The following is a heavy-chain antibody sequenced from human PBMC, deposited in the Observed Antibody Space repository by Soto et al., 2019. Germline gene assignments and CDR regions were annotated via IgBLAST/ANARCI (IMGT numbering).Heavy chain of an antibody. D-gene: IGHD2-2*01. Sequence: TSETLSLTCTVSGGSISSYYWSWIRQPPGKGLEWIGYIYYSGSTNYNPSLKSRVTISVDTSKNQFSLKLSSVTAADTAVYYCAREYCSSTSCYLDYWGQGTLVTVSS. CDR2: IYYSGST. J-gene: IGHJ4*02. V-gene: IGHV4-59*01. CDR3: AREYCSSTSCYLDY. CDR1: GGSISSYY.